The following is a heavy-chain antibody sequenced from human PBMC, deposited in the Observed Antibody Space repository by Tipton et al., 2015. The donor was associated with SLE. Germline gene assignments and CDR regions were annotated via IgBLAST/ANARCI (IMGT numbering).Heavy chain of an antibody. CDR2: INHSGST. J-gene: IGHJ4*02. CDR1: GGSFSGYY. CDR3: ARGISSGWWNY. V-gene: IGHV4-34*01. Sequence: LRLSYAVYGGSFSGYYGSWIRQPPGKGLEWIGEINHSGSTNYNPSLKSRVTISVDTSKNQFSLKLSSVTAADTAVYYCARGISSGWWNYWGQGNLVPVSS. D-gene: IGHD6-19*01.